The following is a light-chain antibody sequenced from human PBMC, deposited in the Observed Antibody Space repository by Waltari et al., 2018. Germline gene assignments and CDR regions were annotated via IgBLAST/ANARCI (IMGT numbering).Light chain of an antibody. CDR1: QSLVYSDGNIY. CDR3: MQGTNWPQS. CDR2: KVS. Sequence: DVVMTQSPLSLPVTLGQLASISCRSSQSLVYSDGNIYLNWFQQRPGQSPRRLIYKVSRRDSGVPDRVSGSGSGTDFTLRISRVEAEDVGLYFCMQGTNWPQSFGQGTKLEIK. J-gene: IGKJ2*03. V-gene: IGKV2-30*01.